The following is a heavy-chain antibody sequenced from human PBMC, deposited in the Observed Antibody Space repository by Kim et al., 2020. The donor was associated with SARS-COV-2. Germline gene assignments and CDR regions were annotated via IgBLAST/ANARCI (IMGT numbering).Heavy chain of an antibody. CDR3: ARRNYYGSGSYGY. V-gene: IGHV4-39*01. J-gene: IGHJ4*02. D-gene: IGHD3-10*01. Sequence: NPTLRRRVTTPGDTSKNQFSLKMSSVTAADTAVYYCARRNYYGSGSYGYWGQGTLVTVSS.